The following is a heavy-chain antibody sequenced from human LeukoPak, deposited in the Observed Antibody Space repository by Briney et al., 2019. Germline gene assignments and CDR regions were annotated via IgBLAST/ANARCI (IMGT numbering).Heavy chain of an antibody. Sequence: PGGSLRLSCAASRFSFSSYGMHWVRQAPGKGLDWVAYIQYDGSNEQYADSVKGRFSISRDSSKNTLYLQMNSLRAEDTAVYYCARGNRIPISSMVRGVIGWFDPWGQGTLVTVSS. V-gene: IGHV3-30*02. D-gene: IGHD3-10*01. CDR1: RFSFSSYG. CDR2: IQYDGSNE. CDR3: ARGNRIPISSMVRGVIGWFDP. J-gene: IGHJ5*02.